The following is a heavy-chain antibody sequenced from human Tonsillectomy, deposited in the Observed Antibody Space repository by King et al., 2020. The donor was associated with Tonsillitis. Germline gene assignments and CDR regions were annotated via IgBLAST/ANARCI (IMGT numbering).Heavy chain of an antibody. J-gene: IGHJ6*04. D-gene: IGHD3-16*01. Sequence: QLQESGPGLVKPSETLSLTCTVSGGSISSSYWSWIRQPPGKGLEWIGYIFHSGRTNYNPSLQSRVIIPVDTSKNQFSLKLSSLTAADTAVYYCARGGGLLDVWGKGTMVTVSS. V-gene: IGHV4-59*01. CDR3: ARGGGLLDV. CDR1: GGSISSSY. CDR2: IFHSGRT.